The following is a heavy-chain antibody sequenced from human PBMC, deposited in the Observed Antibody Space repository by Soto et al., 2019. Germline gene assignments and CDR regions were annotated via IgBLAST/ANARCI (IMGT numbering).Heavy chain of an antibody. J-gene: IGHJ5*02. CDR1: GGSISSYY. CDR3: ARQDYGDSNNWFDP. V-gene: IGHV4-59*08. D-gene: IGHD4-17*01. Sequence: SETLSLTCTVSGGSISSYYWSWIRQPPGKGLEWIGYIYYSGSTNYNPSLKSRVTISVDTSKNQFSLKLSSVTAADTAVYYCARQDYGDSNNWFDPWGQGTLVTVSS. CDR2: IYYSGST.